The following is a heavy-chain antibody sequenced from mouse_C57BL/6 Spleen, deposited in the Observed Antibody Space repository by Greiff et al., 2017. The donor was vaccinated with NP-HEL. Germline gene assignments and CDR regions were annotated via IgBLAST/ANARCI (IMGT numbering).Heavy chain of an antibody. J-gene: IGHJ4*01. D-gene: IGHD1-1*01. Sequence: VQLQQSGAELARPGASVKLSCKASGYTFTSYGISWVKQRTGQGLEWIGEIYPRSGNTYYNEKFKGKATLTADKSSSTAYMELRSLTSEDSAVYFCARGDYGSSLGAMDYWGQGTSVTVSS. CDR2: IYPRSGNT. CDR1: GYTFTSYG. V-gene: IGHV1-81*01. CDR3: ARGDYGSSLGAMDY.